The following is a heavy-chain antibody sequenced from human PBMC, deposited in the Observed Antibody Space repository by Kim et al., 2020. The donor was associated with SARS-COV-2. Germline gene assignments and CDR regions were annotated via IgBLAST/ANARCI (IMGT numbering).Heavy chain of an antibody. CDR1: GYTFTSYG. Sequence: ASVKVSCKASGYTFTSYGISWVRQAPGQGLEWMGWISAYNGNTNYAQKLQGRVTMTTDTSTSTAYMELRSLRSDDTAVYYCASNEELYYDYVWGSYRLDYWGQGTLVTVSS. CDR2: ISAYNGNT. CDR3: ASNEELYYDYVWGSYRLDY. J-gene: IGHJ4*02. D-gene: IGHD3-16*02. V-gene: IGHV1-18*01.